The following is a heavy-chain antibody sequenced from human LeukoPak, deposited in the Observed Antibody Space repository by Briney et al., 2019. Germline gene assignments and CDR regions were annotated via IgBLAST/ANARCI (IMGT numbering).Heavy chain of an antibody. J-gene: IGHJ6*02. Sequence: ASVTVSCKASGYTFTSYYIHWVRQPPGQQLAWMGVINPSGGSTTYAQNFEGRVIMTTDTSTSTVYMELSSLRSEDTAVYYCARDRASGSYQVSFCYDLDVWGLGNTVTVSS. D-gene: IGHD3-10*01. V-gene: IGHV1-46*01. CDR2: INPSGGST. CDR1: GYTFTSYY. CDR3: ARDRASGSYQVSFCYDLDV.